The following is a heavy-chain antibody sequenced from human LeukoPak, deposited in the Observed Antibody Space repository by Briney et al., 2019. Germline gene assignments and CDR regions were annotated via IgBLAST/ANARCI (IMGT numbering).Heavy chain of an antibody. CDR1: GFTSSSYA. D-gene: IGHD2-2*01. J-gene: IGHJ5*02. V-gene: IGHV3-23*01. CDR2: ISDSGGST. Sequence: QPGGSLGLSCAASGFTSSSYAMSWVRQGPGKGLEWVSTISDSGGSTYYADSVKGRFTISRDNSKNTLYLQMSSLRAEDTAVYYCLVVVPAPPPAAWDWFAPWGQGPLVTVSS. CDR3: LVVVPAPPPAAWDWFAP.